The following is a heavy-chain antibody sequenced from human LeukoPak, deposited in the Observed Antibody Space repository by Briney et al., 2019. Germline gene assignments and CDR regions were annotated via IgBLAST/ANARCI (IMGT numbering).Heavy chain of an antibody. Sequence: GGSLRLSCVASGFTFSNYAMSWVRQAPGKGLEWVSTISGSGGSTYYADSVKGRFTISRDNSKNTLDLQMNSLRADDTAVYYCAKDLSVSSWRFDSWGQGTLVTVSS. CDR2: ISGSGGST. CDR1: GFTFSNYA. D-gene: IGHD6-13*01. CDR3: AKDLSVSSWRFDS. J-gene: IGHJ4*02. V-gene: IGHV3-23*01.